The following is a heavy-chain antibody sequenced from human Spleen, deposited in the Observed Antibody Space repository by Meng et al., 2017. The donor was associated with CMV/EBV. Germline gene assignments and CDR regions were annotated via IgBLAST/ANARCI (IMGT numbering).Heavy chain of an antibody. D-gene: IGHD1-26*01. Sequence: GESLKISCAASGFTFSSYWVHWVRQAPGKGLVWVSRINSDGISTGYADSVKGRFTISRDNAKSTVYLQMHSLRAEDTAVYYCARDRLKTVGFDYWGQGTLVTVSS. V-gene: IGHV3-74*01. CDR2: INSDGIST. CDR1: GFTFSSYW. CDR3: ARDRLKTVGFDY. J-gene: IGHJ4*02.